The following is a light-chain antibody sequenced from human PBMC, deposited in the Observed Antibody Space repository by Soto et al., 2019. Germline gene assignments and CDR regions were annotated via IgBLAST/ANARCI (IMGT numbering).Light chain of an antibody. J-gene: IGLJ2*01. CDR1: SSDVGGYNY. Sequence: QSALTQPASVSGSPGQSITISCTGTSSDVGGYNYVSWYQQHPGKAPKLMIYDVSNRPSGVSNRFSGSKSGNTASLTISGLQAEEEADYYCSSYTSSLSVVFGGGTKVTVL. CDR3: SSYTSSLSVV. V-gene: IGLV2-14*01. CDR2: DVS.